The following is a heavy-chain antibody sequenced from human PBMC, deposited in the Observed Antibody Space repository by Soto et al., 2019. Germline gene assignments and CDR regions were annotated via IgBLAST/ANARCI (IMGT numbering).Heavy chain of an antibody. Sequence: GWSLGLSCASSVFTFTRYSMNWVHQAPGKGLEWVSSISSTTNYIYYGDSMKGRFTISRDNAKNSLYLEMNSLRAEDTAVYYCARESEDLTSNFDYWGQGTLVTVSS. CDR1: VFTFTRYS. J-gene: IGHJ4*02. CDR2: ISSTTNYI. V-gene: IGHV3-21*06. CDR3: ARESEDLTSNFDY.